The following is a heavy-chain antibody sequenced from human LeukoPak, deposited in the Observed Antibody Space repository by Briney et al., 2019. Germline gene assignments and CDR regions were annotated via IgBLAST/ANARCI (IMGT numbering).Heavy chain of an antibody. V-gene: IGHV3-21*01. CDR3: ARGVSADYGDYVVDY. CDR1: GFTFSSYS. CDR2: ISSSSSYI. D-gene: IGHD4-17*01. Sequence: GGSLRLSCAASGFTFSSYSMNLVRQAPGKGLEWVSSISSSSSYIYYADSVKGRFTISRDNAKNSLYLQMNSLRAEDTAVYYCARGVSADYGDYVVDYWGQGTLVTVSS. J-gene: IGHJ4*02.